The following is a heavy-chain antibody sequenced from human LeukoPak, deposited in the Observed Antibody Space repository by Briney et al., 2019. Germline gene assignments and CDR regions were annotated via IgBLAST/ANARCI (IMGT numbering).Heavy chain of an antibody. Sequence: PGGSLRLSCAASGFTFSNVWMHWVRQAPGKGLVWVSRINTDGSTTSYADSVKGRFTISRDNAKNSLYLQMNSLRAEDTALYYCAKDRISYYDSSGYYYEGGFDYWGQGTLVTVSS. CDR2: INTDGSTT. J-gene: IGHJ4*02. CDR3: AKDRISYYDSSGYYYEGGFDY. V-gene: IGHV3-74*01. CDR1: GFTFSNVW. D-gene: IGHD3-22*01.